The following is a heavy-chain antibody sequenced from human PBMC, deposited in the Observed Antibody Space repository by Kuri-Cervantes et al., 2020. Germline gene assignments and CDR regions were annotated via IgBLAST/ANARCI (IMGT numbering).Heavy chain of an antibody. D-gene: IGHD3-10*01. CDR1: GFTFSSCS. J-gene: IGHJ4*02. Sequence: GESLKISCAASGFTFSSCSMNWVRQAPGKGLEWVAVISYDGSNKYYADSVKGRFTISRDNSKNTLYLQMNSLRAEDTAVYYCASHRVGSDYWGQGTLVTVSS. CDR2: ISYDGSNK. CDR3: ASHRVGSDY. V-gene: IGHV3-30*03.